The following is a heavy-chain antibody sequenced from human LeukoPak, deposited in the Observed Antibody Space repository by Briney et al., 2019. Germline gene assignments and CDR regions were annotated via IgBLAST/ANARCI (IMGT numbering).Heavy chain of an antibody. V-gene: IGHV3-33*01. Sequence: GGSLRLSCAASGFTFSTYDMHWVRQAPGKGLEWVAIIWYDGSKQYYADSVKGQFTISRDNSKDTLYLQMNSLGAEDTAVYYCARGRLTVLQGRVYLPDFDYWGQGTLVTVSS. J-gene: IGHJ4*02. CDR3: ARGRLTVLQGRVYLPDFDY. CDR1: GFTFSTYD. CDR2: IWYDGSKQ. D-gene: IGHD2-8*01.